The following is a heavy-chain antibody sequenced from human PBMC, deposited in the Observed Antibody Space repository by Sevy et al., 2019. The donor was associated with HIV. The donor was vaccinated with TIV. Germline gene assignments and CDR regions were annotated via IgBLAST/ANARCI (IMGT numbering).Heavy chain of an antibody. CDR3: GRETYIGACDY. CDR1: GFTFSSYW. Sequence: GGSLRLSCGASGFTFSSYWMHWVRQVPGEGLVWVSRINIDGSSRGYADSVQGRFTNSSDNARNTLYLQMDSLRAEDTAIYCCGRETYIGACDYRGQGTLVTVSS. V-gene: IGHV3-74*01. J-gene: IGHJ4*02. D-gene: IGHD5-18*01. CDR2: INIDGSSR.